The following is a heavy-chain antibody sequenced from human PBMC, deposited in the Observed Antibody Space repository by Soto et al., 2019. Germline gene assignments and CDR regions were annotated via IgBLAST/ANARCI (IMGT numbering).Heavy chain of an antibody. CDR1: GDSISTVDYF. D-gene: IGHD2-15*01. V-gene: IGHV4-30-4*01. CDR3: ARGRYCLTGRCFPNWFDS. CDR2: IYKSTTT. J-gene: IGHJ5*01. Sequence: QVHLLESGPGLVKPSQTLSLTCSVSGDSISTVDYFWAWIRQPPGQALESIGYIYKSTTTYYNPSFESRVAISLDTSKSQCSLTVTSVTAADTAVYFCARGRYCLTGRCFPNWFDSWGQGTLVTVSS.